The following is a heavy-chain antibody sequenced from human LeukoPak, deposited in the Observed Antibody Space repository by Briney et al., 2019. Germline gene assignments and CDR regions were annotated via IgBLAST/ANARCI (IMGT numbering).Heavy chain of an antibody. Sequence: GASVKVSCKAFGYTFTNYYMHWVRQAPGQGLEWMGVIHRSGGSTTYAQMFQGRVTMTRDMSTSTVYMELSGLRFEDTAAYYCARGRGSNLENNWFDPWGQGTLVTVSS. V-gene: IGHV1-46*01. CDR1: GYTFTNYY. J-gene: IGHJ5*02. D-gene: IGHD6-13*01. CDR2: IHRSGGST. CDR3: ARGRGSNLENNWFDP.